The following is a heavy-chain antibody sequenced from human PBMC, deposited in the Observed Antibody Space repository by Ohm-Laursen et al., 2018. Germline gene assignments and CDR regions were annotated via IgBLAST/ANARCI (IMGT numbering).Heavy chain of an antibody. CDR1: GDSINNYY. D-gene: IGHD1-26*01. Sequence: GTLSLTCTVSGDSINNYYWSWIRQPAGKGLEWIGRMYATGSSNYNPSLNSRVTMSVDTSRNQFSLKLTSVTAADTAVYYCARERLSGSYPDAFDIWGQGTMVTVSS. J-gene: IGHJ3*02. V-gene: IGHV4-4*07. CDR2: MYATGSS. CDR3: ARERLSGSYPDAFDI.